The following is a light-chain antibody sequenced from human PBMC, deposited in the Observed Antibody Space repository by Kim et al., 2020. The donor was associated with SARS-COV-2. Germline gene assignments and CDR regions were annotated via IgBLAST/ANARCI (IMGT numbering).Light chain of an antibody. CDR3: SSYTTSSTLV. CDR2: DVT. J-gene: IGLJ2*01. CDR1: SSDVGAYNY. V-gene: IGLV2-14*03. Sequence: GQSITISCTGTSSDVGAYNYVSWYQQHPGKAPKLMIYDVTNRPSGFSNRFSGSKSGKTASLTISGLQAEDEGDYYCSSYTTSSTLVFGGGTQLTVL.